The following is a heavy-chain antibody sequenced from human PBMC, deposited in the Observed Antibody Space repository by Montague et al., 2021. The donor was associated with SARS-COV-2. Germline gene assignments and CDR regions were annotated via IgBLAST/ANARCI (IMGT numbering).Heavy chain of an antibody. D-gene: IGHD3-3*01. CDR2: IYYSGST. V-gene: IGHV4-59*01. CDR1: GGSISSYY. CDR3: ARAPVAHITIFGVVTSFDY. J-gene: IGHJ4*02. Sequence: SETLSLTCTVSGGSISSYYWSWIRQPPGKGLEWIGNIYYSGSTNXXPPLKSRVTISVDTSKNQFSLKLSSVTAADTAVYYCARAPVAHITIFGVVTSFDYWGQGTLVTVSS.